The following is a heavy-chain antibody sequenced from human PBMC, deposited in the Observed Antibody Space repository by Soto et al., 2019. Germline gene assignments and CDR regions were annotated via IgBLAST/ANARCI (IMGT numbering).Heavy chain of an antibody. V-gene: IGHV3-53*01. D-gene: IGHD2-15*01. CDR3: GRELVVVINSNADYYCLDV. CDR2: IYSDVYSAGTT. CDR1: GFTVSNNY. Sequence: EVQLVESGGGLIQPGGSLRLSCEASGFTVSNNYMTWVRQAPGKGLEWVSLIYSDVYSAGTTYYADSVKGRFTIFRDNSKNTLYLQMDSLRAEDTAVYFCGRELVVVINSNADYYCLDVWGQGTTVTVSS. J-gene: IGHJ6*02.